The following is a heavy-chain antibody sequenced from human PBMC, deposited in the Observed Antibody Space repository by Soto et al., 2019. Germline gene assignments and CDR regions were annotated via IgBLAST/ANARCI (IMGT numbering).Heavy chain of an antibody. J-gene: IGHJ5*02. V-gene: IGHV4-31*03. CDR3: ARGGVKQRVRFERYNWFDP. CDR1: GDSISSGGYY. D-gene: IGHD6-6*01. Sequence: KPSETLSLTCTVSGDSISSGGYYWSWIRQHPGKGLEWIGYIHYSGSTHYNPSLKSRVTISGDMSKTQFSLKLSSVTAADTAVYYCARGGVKQRVRFERYNWFDPWGQGTLVTVSS. CDR2: IHYSGST.